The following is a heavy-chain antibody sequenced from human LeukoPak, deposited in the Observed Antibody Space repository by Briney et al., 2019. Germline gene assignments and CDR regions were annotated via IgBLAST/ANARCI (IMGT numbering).Heavy chain of an antibody. CDR3: ARSITIFGVVIYAFDI. CDR1: GGSISSYY. V-gene: IGHV4-59*08. D-gene: IGHD3-3*01. Sequence: SETLSLTCTVSGGSISSYYWSWIRQPPGKGLEWIGYISYSGSTNYNPSLKSRVTISVDTSKNQFSLKLSSVTAADTAVYYCARSITIFGVVIYAFDIWGQGTMVTVSS. J-gene: IGHJ3*02. CDR2: ISYSGST.